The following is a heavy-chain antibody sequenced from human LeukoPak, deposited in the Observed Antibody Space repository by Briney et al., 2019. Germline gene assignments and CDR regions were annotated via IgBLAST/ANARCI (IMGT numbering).Heavy chain of an antibody. CDR3: ARLAVAGNLDY. Sequence: SETLSLTCTVSGGSISSYYWSWIRQPPGKGLEWVGYLYYSGSTNYNPSLKSRVTISVDTSKNQFSLKLSSVTAADTAVYYCARLAVAGNLDYWGQGTLVTVSS. CDR2: LYYSGST. CDR1: GGSISSYY. V-gene: IGHV4-59*08. J-gene: IGHJ4*02. D-gene: IGHD6-19*01.